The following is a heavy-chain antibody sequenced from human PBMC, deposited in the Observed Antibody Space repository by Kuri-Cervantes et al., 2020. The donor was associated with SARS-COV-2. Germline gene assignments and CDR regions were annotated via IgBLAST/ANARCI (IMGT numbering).Heavy chain of an antibody. CDR3: ARPSRMTTVTTYAFDI. D-gene: IGHD4-11*01. V-gene: IGHV4-39*01. CDR2: IYYSGST. CDR1: GGSISSSSYY. J-gene: IGHJ3*02. Sequence: SETLSLTCTVSGGSISSSSYYWGWIRQPPGKGLEWIGSIYYSGSTYYNPSLKSRVTISVDTSKNQFSLKLSSVTAADTAVYYCARPSRMTTVTTYAFDIWGQGTMVTVSS.